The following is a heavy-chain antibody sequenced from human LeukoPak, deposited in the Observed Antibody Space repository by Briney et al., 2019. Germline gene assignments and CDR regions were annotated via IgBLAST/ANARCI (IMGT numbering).Heavy chain of an antibody. CDR3: AKGGHY. J-gene: IGHJ4*02. V-gene: IGHV3-23*01. CDR2: ISGSGGST. Sequence: ETLSLTCTVSGGSISSYYWSWVRQPPGKGLEWVSVISGSGGSTYYADSVKGRFTTSRDNSKNTLYLQMNSLRAEDTAVYYCAKGGHYWGQGTLVTVSS. D-gene: IGHD3-10*01. CDR1: GGSISSYY.